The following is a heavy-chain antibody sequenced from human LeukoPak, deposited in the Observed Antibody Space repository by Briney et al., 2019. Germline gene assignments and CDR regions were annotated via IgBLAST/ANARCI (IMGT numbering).Heavy chain of an antibody. Sequence: PSETLSLTCAVYGGSFSGYYWSWIRQPPGKGLEWIGEINHSGSTNYNPSLKSRVTISVDTSKNQFSLKLSSVTAADTAVYYCARHTRVTGYSFRYYYYYYMDVWGKGTTVTISS. D-gene: IGHD3-9*01. J-gene: IGHJ6*03. CDR2: INHSGST. CDR1: GGSFSGYY. CDR3: ARHTRVTGYSFRYYYYYYMDV. V-gene: IGHV4-34*01.